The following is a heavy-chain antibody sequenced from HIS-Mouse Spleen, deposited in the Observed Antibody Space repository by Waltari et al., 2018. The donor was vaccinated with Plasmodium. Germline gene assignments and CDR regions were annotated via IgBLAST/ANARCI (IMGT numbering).Heavy chain of an antibody. CDR2: IYYSGST. J-gene: IGHJ5*02. D-gene: IGHD6-6*01. V-gene: IGHV4-59*01. Sequence: QVQLQESGPGLVKPSETLSLTCTVSGGSISSYYWSWIRQPPGKGLEWIGYIYYSGSTNYNPSLKSRVTISVDTSKNQFSLKLSSVTAADTAVYDCARNGGIAARNWFDPWGQGTLVTVSS. CDR3: ARNGGIAARNWFDP. CDR1: GGSISSYY.